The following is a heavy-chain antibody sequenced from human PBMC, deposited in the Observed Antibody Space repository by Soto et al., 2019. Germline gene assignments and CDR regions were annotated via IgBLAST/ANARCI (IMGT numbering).Heavy chain of an antibody. J-gene: IGHJ6*02. CDR3: ASSMVRGGFYYYYGMAV. V-gene: IGHV1-18*01. CDR1: GYTFTSYG. D-gene: IGHD3-10*01. Sequence: QVQLVQSGAEVKKPGASVKVSCKASGYTFTSYGISWVRQAPGQGLEWMGWISAYNGNTNYAQKLQGRVTMATDTSTSTAYMELRSLRSDDTAVYYCASSMVRGGFYYYYGMAVWGQGTTVTVSS. CDR2: ISAYNGNT.